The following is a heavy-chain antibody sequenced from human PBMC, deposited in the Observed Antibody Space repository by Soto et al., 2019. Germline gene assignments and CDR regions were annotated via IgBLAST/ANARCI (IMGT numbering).Heavy chain of an antibody. Sequence: GGSLRLSCAASGFTFSSYSMNWVRQAPGKGLEWVSSISSSSSYIYYADSVKGRFNISRDNAKNSLYLQMNSLRAEDTAVYYCAREGFPMVRGLYYYMDVWGKGTTVTFSS. CDR2: ISSSSSYI. J-gene: IGHJ6*03. D-gene: IGHD3-10*01. CDR1: GFTFSSYS. CDR3: AREGFPMVRGLYYYMDV. V-gene: IGHV3-21*01.